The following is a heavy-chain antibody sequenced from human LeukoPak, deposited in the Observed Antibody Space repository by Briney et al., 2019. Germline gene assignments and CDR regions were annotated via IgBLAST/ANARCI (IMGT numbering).Heavy chain of an antibody. CDR1: GYSFTSYW. D-gene: IGHD6-13*01. CDR3: ARHRDSSYYYYYYMDV. Sequence: GESLKISCKGSGYSFTSYWIGWVRQMPGKGLEWMGTIYPGDSDTRYSPSFQGQVTISADKSISTAYLQWSSLKASDTAMYYCARHRDSSYYYYYYMDVWGKGTTVTVSS. V-gene: IGHV5-51*01. CDR2: IYPGDSDT. J-gene: IGHJ6*03.